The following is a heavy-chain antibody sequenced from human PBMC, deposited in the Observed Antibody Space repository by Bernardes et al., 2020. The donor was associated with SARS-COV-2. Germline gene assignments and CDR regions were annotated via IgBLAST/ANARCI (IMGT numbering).Heavy chain of an antibody. D-gene: IGHD5-18*01. CDR3: AREYTYGFDS. J-gene: IGHJ4*02. CDR2: ISTGGSTK. CDR1: GFTFSSSV. V-gene: IGHV3-48*03. Sequence: VGSLIRSCAASGFTFSSSVMNWVRQAPGQGLEWVSYISTGGSTKYYADSVKGRFTISRDNAKNSLYLQMNSLRAEDTAVYYCAREYTYGFDSWGQGTLVTVSS.